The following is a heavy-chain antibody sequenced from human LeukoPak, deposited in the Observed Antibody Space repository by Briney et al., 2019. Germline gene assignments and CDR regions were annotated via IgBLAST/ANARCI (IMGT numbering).Heavy chain of an antibody. J-gene: IGHJ3*01. D-gene: IGHD2-8*02. CDR3: ARFSGGQILAFDF. Sequence: PWGSLRLSCTASGFPFNSYIMNWVRQAPGKGLEWISYISSNGNTVYYADSVKGRFTISRDNAKNSLYLQMNSLRVEDTAVYYCARFSGGQILAFDFWGRGTMVTVSS. V-gene: IGHV3-48*01. CDR1: GFPFNSYI. CDR2: ISSNGNTV.